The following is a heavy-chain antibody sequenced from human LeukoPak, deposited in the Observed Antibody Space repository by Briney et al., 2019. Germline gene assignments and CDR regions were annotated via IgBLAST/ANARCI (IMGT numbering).Heavy chain of an antibody. Sequence: PGGSLRLSCAVSGFTFSSYAMSWVRQAPGKGLEWVSAISGSGGSTYYADSVKGRSTISRDNSKNTLYLQMNSLRAENTAVYYCANYVPDYYFDYWGQGTLVTVSS. J-gene: IGHJ4*02. CDR2: ISGSGGST. CDR1: GFTFSSYA. CDR3: ANYVPDYYFDY. D-gene: IGHD1-14*01. V-gene: IGHV3-23*01.